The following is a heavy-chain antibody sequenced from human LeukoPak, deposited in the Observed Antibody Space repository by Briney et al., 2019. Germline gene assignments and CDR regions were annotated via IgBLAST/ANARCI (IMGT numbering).Heavy chain of an antibody. J-gene: IGHJ4*02. Sequence: ASETLSLTCTVSGGSISSSSYYWGWTRQPPGKGLEWIGSIYYSGSTYYNPSLKSRVTISVDTSKNQFSLKLSSVTAADTAVYYCARIQRVMAAPDYWGQGTLVTVSS. CDR3: ARIQRVMAAPDY. CDR2: IYYSGST. D-gene: IGHD6-13*01. V-gene: IGHV4-39*01. CDR1: GGSISSSSYY.